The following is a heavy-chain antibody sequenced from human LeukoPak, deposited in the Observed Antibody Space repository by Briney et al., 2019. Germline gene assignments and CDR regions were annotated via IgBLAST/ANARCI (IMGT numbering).Heavy chain of an antibody. CDR3: TRGAGWLIDY. D-gene: IGHD3-16*01. Sequence: SETLSLTCTVSEDSISDYYRGWIRQPPGKGLEWIGYFHNSGTSTYNPSLKSRVTISAETSKNQFSLKLNSLTTADTAVYYCTRGAGWLIDYWGQGILVTVSS. CDR1: EDSISDYY. V-gene: IGHV4-59*01. J-gene: IGHJ4*02. CDR2: FHNSGTS.